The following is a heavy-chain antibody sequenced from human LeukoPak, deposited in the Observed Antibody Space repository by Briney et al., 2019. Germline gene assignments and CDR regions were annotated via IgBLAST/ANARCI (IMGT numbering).Heavy chain of an antibody. CDR2: ISWNSGSL. V-gene: IGHV3-9*01. D-gene: IGHD3/OR15-3a*01. Sequence: GRSLRLSCAGSGFTFDNYGMHWVRHAPGKGLEWVSAISWNSGSLAYADSVKGRFTISGDNAKNSLYLQMNSLRAEDTALYYCAKVITIFGLLIGLDAFDIWGPGTMVTVSS. CDR1: GFTFDNYG. CDR3: AKVITIFGLLIGLDAFDI. J-gene: IGHJ3*02.